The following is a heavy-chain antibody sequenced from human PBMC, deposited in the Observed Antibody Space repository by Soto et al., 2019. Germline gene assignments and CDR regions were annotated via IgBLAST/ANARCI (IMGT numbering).Heavy chain of an antibody. CDR3: AKGEGSSWYDFCYYYYGMDV. CDR1: GFTFSSYA. CDR2: ISGSGGST. D-gene: IGHD6-13*01. Sequence: GGSLRLSCAASGFTFSSYAMSWVRQAPGKGLEWVSAISGSGGSTYYADSVKGRFTISRDNSKNTLYLQMNSLRAEDTAVYYCAKGEGSSWYDFCYYYYGMDVWGQGTTVTISS. V-gene: IGHV3-23*01. J-gene: IGHJ6*02.